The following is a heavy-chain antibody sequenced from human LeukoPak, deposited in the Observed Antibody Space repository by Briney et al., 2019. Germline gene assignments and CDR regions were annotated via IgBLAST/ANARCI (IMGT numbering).Heavy chain of an antibody. CDR2: ISGGGGST. J-gene: IGHJ4*02. CDR1: GFTFSSYA. D-gene: IGHD3-9*01. CDR3: AKCCDISTGYFDC. Sequence: GGSLRLSCAASGFTFSSYAMSWVRQSPGKGLEWVSAISGGGGSTYYADSVKGRFTISRDNSKNTLYLQMNSLRAEDTAVYYCAKCCDISTGYFDCWGQGTLVTVSS. V-gene: IGHV3-23*01.